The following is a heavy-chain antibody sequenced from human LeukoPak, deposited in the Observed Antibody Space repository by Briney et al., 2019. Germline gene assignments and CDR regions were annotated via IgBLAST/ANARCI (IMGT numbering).Heavy chain of an antibody. D-gene: IGHD3-3*01. V-gene: IGHV1-2*06. CDR2: INPNSGGT. Sequence: ASVKVSCKASGYTFTGYYMHWVRQAPGQGPEWMGRINPNSGGTNYAQKFQGRVTMNRDTSISTAYMELSRLRSDDTAVYYCARDSRVKIFGVVIMTGYFDYWGQGTLVTVSS. J-gene: IGHJ4*02. CDR1: GYTFTGYY. CDR3: ARDSRVKIFGVVIMTGYFDY.